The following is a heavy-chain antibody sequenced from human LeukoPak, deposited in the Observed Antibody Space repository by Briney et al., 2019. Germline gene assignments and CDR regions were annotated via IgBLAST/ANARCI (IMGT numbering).Heavy chain of an antibody. D-gene: IGHD5-18*01. Sequence: GGSLRLSCAASGFTFSSYAMSWVRQVPGEGLEWVAAISDTGVSTYYADSVEGRFTISRDNSKNTLYLQMNSLRAEDTALYYCAKSLGGYSYGDFDYWGQGTLVTVSS. V-gene: IGHV3-23*01. CDR3: AKSLGGYSYGDFDY. CDR1: GFTFSSYA. CDR2: ISDTGVST. J-gene: IGHJ4*02.